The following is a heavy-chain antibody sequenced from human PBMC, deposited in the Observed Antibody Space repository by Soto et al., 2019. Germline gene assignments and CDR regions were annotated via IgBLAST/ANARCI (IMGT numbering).Heavy chain of an antibody. CDR3: AKVRLGGFVWSPTYDYGDYYGMDV. J-gene: IGHJ6*02. CDR1: GFTFSSYA. CDR2: ISGSGGST. D-gene: IGHD4-17*01. V-gene: IGHV3-23*01. Sequence: GGSLRLSCAASGFTFSSYAMSWVRQAPGKGLEWVSAISGSGGSTYYADSVKGRFTISRDNSKNTLYLQMNSLRAEDTAVYYCAKVRLGGFVWSPTYDYGDYYGMDVWGQGTTVTVSS.